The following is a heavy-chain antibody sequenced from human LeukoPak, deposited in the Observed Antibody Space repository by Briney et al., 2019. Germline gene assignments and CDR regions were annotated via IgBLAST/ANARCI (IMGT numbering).Heavy chain of an antibody. CDR1: GFTFSSYW. Sequence: GGSLRLSCAASGFTFSSYWMSWARQAPGKGLEWVANIKQDGSEKYYVDSVKGRFTISRDNAKNSLYLQMNSLRAEDTAVYYCARVSGYYDSSGYLYYFDYWGQGTLVTVSS. D-gene: IGHD3-22*01. CDR3: ARVSGYYDSSGYLYYFDY. V-gene: IGHV3-7*01. J-gene: IGHJ4*02. CDR2: IKQDGSEK.